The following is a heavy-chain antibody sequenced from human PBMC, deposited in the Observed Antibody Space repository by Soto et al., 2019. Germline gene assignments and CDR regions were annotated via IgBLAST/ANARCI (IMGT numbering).Heavy chain of an antibody. CDR1: GFTFSDYY. CDR2: ISSSNSYT. J-gene: IGHJ4*02. D-gene: IGHD3-10*01. Sequence: GGSLRLSCAASGFTFSDYYMSWIRQAPGKGLEWVSYISSSNSYTNYADSVKGRFTISRDNAKNSLYLQMNSLRAEDTAVYYCVRVVHYYGSGSYPYFDYWGQGTLVTVSS. CDR3: VRVVHYYGSGSYPYFDY. V-gene: IGHV3-11*05.